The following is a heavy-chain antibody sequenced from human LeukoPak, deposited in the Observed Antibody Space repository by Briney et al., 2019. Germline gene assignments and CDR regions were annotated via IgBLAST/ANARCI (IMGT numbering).Heavy chain of an antibody. CDR3: ARVVYDILTGDYYYYMDV. CDR1: GGSFSAYY. D-gene: IGHD3-9*01. V-gene: IGHV4-34*01. Sequence: SETLSLTCAVYGGSFSAYYWSWIRQPPGKGLEWIGEIYHSGRTNYNPSLKSRVTISVDTSKNQFSLKLSSETAADTAVYYCARVVYDILTGDYYYYMDVWGKGTTVTVSS. J-gene: IGHJ6*03. CDR2: IYHSGRT.